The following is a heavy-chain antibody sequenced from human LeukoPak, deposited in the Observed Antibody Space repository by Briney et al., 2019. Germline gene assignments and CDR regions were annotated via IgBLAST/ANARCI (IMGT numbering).Heavy chain of an antibody. V-gene: IGHV3-74*01. CDR3: ARSLVGASDY. J-gene: IGHJ4*02. CDR1: EFTFSRHW. D-gene: IGHD1-26*01. CDR2: INPDGSTT. Sequence: GGSLRLSCAASEFTFSRHWMHWVRQAPGKGLVWVSRINPDGSTTNYADPVKGRFTVSRDSAKDTLYLQMNTLRAEDTAVYYCARSLVGASDYWGQGTLVTVSS.